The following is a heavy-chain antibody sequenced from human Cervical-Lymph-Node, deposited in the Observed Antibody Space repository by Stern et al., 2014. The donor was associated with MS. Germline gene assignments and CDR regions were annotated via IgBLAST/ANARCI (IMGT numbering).Heavy chain of an antibody. CDR2: NSSTTTYI. CDR3: VKYCSSSSCSGFDH. J-gene: IGHJ4*02. D-gene: IGHD2-2*01. CDR1: GFNFSRYS. V-gene: IGHV3-21*01. Sequence: VQLVESGGGLVKPGGSLRLSCAASGFNFSRYSMNWVRPAPGKGLEWASSNSSTTTYIYYADSVRGRFTISRDNAKTSLFLQMNSLRVEDTAVYYCVKYCSSSSCSGFDHWGQGALVTVSS.